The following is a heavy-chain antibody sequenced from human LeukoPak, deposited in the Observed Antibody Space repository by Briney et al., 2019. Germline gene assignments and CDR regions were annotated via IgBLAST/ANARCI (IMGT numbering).Heavy chain of an antibody. D-gene: IGHD3-3*01. Sequence: GESLKISCKGSGYSFTSYWIGWVRQMPGKGLEWMGIIYPGDSDTRYSPSFQGQVTISADKSISTAYLQWSSLKASDTAMYYCARQWDYGFWSGYIPGYYYGMDVWGQGTTVTVSS. CDR3: ARQWDYGFWSGYIPGYYYGMDV. CDR1: GYSFTSYW. J-gene: IGHJ6*02. CDR2: IYPGDSDT. V-gene: IGHV5-51*01.